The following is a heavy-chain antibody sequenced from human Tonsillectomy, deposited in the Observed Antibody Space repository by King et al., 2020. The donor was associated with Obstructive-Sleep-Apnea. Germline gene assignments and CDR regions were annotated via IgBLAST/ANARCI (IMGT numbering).Heavy chain of an antibody. V-gene: IGHV4-39*01. Sequence: QLQESGPGLVKRSKTLSLTCTVSGGSISSSSYYWGWIRQPPGKGLEWIGSIYYSGSTYYNPSLKSRVTISVDTSKNQFSLKLSSVTAADTAVYYCARRPSSSSWFDDAFDIWGQGTMVTVSS. CDR1: GGSISSSSYY. J-gene: IGHJ3*02. CDR2: IYYSGST. CDR3: ARRPSSSSWFDDAFDI. D-gene: IGHD6-13*01.